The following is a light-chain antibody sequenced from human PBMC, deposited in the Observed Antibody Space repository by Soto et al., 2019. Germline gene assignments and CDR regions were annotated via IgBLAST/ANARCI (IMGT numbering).Light chain of an antibody. J-gene: IGKJ5*01. CDR3: QQYYSTPRT. CDR2: WAS. Sequence: ILMTQSPDSLAVSLGERATINCKSSQSVLYSSNNKNYLAWYQQKPGQPPKLLIYWASTRDSGVPDRFSGGGSGTDFTLTISSLQAADVAVYYCQQYYSTPRTFGQGTRLEIK. V-gene: IGKV4-1*01. CDR1: QSVLYSSNNKNY.